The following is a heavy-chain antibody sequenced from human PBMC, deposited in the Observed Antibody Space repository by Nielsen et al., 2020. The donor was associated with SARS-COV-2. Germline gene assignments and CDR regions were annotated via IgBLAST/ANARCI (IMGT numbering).Heavy chain of an antibody. V-gene: IGHV3-30-3*01. D-gene: IGHD1-26*01. CDR2: ISFDGSQE. Sequence: GESLKISCAASEFTFSEYAMHWVRQAPGKGLEPVAVISFDGSQENYADSVKGRFTISRDNSKNTLYLQLNSLRAEDTAVFYCAKISGSQRHYFDFWGQGALVTVSS. CDR3: AKISGSQRHYFDF. J-gene: IGHJ4*02. CDR1: EFTFSEYA.